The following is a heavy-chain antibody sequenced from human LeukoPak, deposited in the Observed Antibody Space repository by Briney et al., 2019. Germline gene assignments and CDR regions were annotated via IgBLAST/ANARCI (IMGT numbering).Heavy chain of an antibody. CDR1: GGSISEYC. CDR2: IYYSGTT. V-gene: IGHV4-59*01. J-gene: IGHJ3*02. Sequence: SETLSLTCAVSGGSISEYCWSWIRQPPGKGLEWIGYIYYSGTTNYNPSLKSRVTISIDTSKNQFSLKLSSVTAADTAVYYCARGGIAADGIPLRIWGQGTMVTVSS. D-gene: IGHD6-13*01. CDR3: ARGGIAADGIPLRI.